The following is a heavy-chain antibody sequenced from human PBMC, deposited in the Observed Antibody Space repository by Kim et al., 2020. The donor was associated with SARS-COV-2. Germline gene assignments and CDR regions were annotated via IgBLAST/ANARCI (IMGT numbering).Heavy chain of an antibody. J-gene: IGHJ4*02. D-gene: IGHD1-26*01. CDR3: ARDRGRGGSYPDY. CDR2: IYYSGST. CDR1: GGSISSSSYY. V-gene: IGHV4-39*07. Sequence: SETLSLTCTVSGGSISSSSYYWGWIRQPPGKGLEWIGSIYYSGSTYYNPSLKSRVTISVDTSKNQFSLKLSSVTAADTAVYYCARDRGRGGSYPDYWGQGTLVTVSS.